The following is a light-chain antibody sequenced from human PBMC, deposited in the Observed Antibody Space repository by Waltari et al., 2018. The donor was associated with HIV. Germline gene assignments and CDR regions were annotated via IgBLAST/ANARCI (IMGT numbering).Light chain of an antibody. V-gene: IGLV1-51*02. Sequence: QSVLTQPPSVSAAPGQTVTISCSGGGPNMGNSYVSWHQQPPGTAPKLLIDENNKRPSGIAHRFSGSKAGTSATLGITGLQTGDDAYYYCGTSDSSLGVFGGGTKLTVL. CDR3: GTSDSSLGV. CDR1: GPNMGNSY. J-gene: IGLJ3*02. CDR2: ENN.